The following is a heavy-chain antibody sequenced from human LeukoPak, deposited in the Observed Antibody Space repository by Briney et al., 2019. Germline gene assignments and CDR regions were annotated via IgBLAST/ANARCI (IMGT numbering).Heavy chain of an antibody. D-gene: IGHD7-27*01. CDR1: GFNFGTYG. J-gene: IGHJ2*01. Sequence: GESLKISCVASGFNFGTYGMHWVRQAPGKGLDWVAVIWYDGSNKYYADSVKGRFTISRDNSKNTMYLEMNSLRAEDTAVYYCARSETGYWYFALWGRGTLVTVSS. CDR2: IWYDGSNK. V-gene: IGHV3-33*01. CDR3: ARSETGYWYFAL.